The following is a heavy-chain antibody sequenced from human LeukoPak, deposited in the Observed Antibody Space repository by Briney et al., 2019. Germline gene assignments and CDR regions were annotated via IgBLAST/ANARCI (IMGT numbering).Heavy chain of an antibody. Sequence: SETLSLTCTVSGGSISSYYWSWIRQPPGKGLEWIGYIYYSGSTNYNPSLKSRVTISVDTSKNQFSLKLSSVTAADTAVYYCARVRGTIFGVVYYYYYYMDAWGKGTTVTVSS. CDR3: ARVRGTIFGVVYYYYYYMDA. CDR2: IYYSGST. D-gene: IGHD3-3*01. J-gene: IGHJ6*03. CDR1: GGSISSYY. V-gene: IGHV4-59*01.